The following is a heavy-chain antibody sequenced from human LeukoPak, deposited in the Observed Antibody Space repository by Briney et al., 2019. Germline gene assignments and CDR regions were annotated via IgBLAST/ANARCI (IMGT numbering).Heavy chain of an antibody. J-gene: IGHJ6*02. V-gene: IGHV3-30*18. Sequence: GGSLRLSCAASGFTFSSYGMHWVRQAPGKGLEWVAVISYDGSNKYYADSVKGRFTISRDNSKNTLYLQMNSLRAEDTAVYYCAKVPHPYYYYYGMDVWGQGTTVTVSS. CDR3: AKVPHPYYYYYGMDV. CDR1: GFTFSSYG. CDR2: ISYDGSNK.